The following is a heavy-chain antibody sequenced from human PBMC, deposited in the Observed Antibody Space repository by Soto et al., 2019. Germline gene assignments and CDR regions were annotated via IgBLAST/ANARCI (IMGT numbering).Heavy chain of an antibody. J-gene: IGHJ4*02. CDR3: ARQVQRDGYYFDY. V-gene: IGHV5-51*01. CDR1: GYSFTSYW. Sequence: HGESLKISCKGSGYSFTSYWIGWVRQMPGKGLEWMGIIYPGDSDTRYSPSFQGQVTISADKSISTAYLQWSSLKASDTAMYYCARQVQRDGYYFDYWGQGTLVTVSS. CDR2: IYPGDSDT.